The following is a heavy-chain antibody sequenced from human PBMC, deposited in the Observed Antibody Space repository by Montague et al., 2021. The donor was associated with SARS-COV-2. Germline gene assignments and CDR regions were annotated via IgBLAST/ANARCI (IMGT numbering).Heavy chain of an antibody. J-gene: IGHJ4*01. CDR2: MKYDGSEK. CDR3: ARDPNSSGGNMGSF. D-gene: IGHD6-19*01. CDR1: GFAFSSSW. V-gene: IGHV3-7*01. Sequence: SLRLSCAASGFAFSSSWMSWVRQSPGKGLEWVAIMKYDGSEKYYVDSVKGRFTISRDNAGRSVFLQMNSLRAEDTAVYFCARDPNSSGGNMGSFWGRGTLVSVSS.